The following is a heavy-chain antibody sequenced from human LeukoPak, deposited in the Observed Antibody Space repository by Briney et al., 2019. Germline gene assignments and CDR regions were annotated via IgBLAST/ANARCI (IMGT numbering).Heavy chain of an antibody. Sequence: GGSLRLSCAASGFTFSSYAMSWVRQAPGKGLEWVSAISGSGGSTYYADSVKGRFTISRDNSKNTLYLQMNSLRAEDTAVYYCAKGTTGGLYYYYYYGMDVWGQGTTVTVSS. CDR1: GFTFSSYA. CDR2: ISGSGGST. J-gene: IGHJ6*02. CDR3: AKGTTGGLYYYYYYGMDV. D-gene: IGHD1-1*01. V-gene: IGHV3-23*01.